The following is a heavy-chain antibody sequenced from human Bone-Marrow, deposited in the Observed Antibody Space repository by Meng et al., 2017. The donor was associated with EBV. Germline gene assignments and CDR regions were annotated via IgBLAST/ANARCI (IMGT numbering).Heavy chain of an antibody. J-gene: IGHJ4*02. D-gene: IGHD6-19*01. V-gene: IGHV2-5*02. CDR2: IYWDDET. Sequence: QITLNASCPTVTNPTQTLTLTCTFSGFSLSTSGMGVAWIRQPPGKALEWLALIYWDDETRYSPALKNRLTVTKDSSKNQVVFRMANLDPADTATYYCAHRRSDSGWFGYWGQGTLVTVSS. CDR1: GFSLSTSGMG. CDR3: AHRRSDSGWFGY.